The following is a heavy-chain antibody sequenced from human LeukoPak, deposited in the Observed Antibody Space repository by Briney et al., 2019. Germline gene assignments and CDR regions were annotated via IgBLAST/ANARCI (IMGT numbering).Heavy chain of an antibody. D-gene: IGHD2-2*01. V-gene: IGHV4-30-2*01. CDR1: GGSICSGGYY. CDR2: IYHSGST. Sequence: SETLCLTCTVSGGSICSGGYYWSWIRQPPGKGLEWIGYIYHSGSTYYNPSLKSRVTISVDTSKNQFSLKLSSVTAADTAVYYCARHRIVVVPAAIGWFDPWGQGTLVTVSS. J-gene: IGHJ5*02. CDR3: ARHRIVVVPAAIGWFDP.